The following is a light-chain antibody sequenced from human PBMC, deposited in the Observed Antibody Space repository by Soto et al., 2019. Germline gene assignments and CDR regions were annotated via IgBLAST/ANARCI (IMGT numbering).Light chain of an antibody. CDR1: QNIATY. Sequence: DVQMTQSPSSLSASVGDRVTITCRTSQNIATYLNWYQHKPGRAPNLLIYAASSLQSGVPSRFSGSGSGRDFTLTISSLQPEDFATYYCQQSYSMPYTFGQGTRLEIK. CDR2: AAS. CDR3: QQSYSMPYT. J-gene: IGKJ2*01. V-gene: IGKV1-39*01.